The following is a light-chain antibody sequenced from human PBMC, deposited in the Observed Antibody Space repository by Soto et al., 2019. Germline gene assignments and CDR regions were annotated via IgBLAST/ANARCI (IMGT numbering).Light chain of an antibody. Sequence: EIVLTQSPGTLSLSPGRRVTLSCRASQSVSSNLAWYQQKPGQAPRLLIYGASTRATGIPARFSGSGSGTEFTLTISSLQSEDFAVYYCQQYNNWPPMYTFGQGTKLEIK. CDR2: GAS. J-gene: IGKJ2*01. V-gene: IGKV3-15*01. CDR3: QQYNNWPPMYT. CDR1: QSVSSN.